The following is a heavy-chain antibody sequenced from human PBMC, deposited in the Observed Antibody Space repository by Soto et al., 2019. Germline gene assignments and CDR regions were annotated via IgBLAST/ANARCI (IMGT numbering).Heavy chain of an antibody. J-gene: IGHJ4*02. CDR1: GFSFSNYD. CDR3: AKDQGSSWYEIDY. V-gene: IGHV3-23*01. CDR2: ISGSGGST. D-gene: IGHD6-13*01. Sequence: EVQLLESGGGLVQPGGSLRLSCAASGFSFSNYDVSWVRQTPGKGLEWVSTISGSGGSTYYADSVKGRFTISRDNSKNTLYLQMNSLRAEDTAVYYCAKDQGSSWYEIDYWGQGTLVTVSS.